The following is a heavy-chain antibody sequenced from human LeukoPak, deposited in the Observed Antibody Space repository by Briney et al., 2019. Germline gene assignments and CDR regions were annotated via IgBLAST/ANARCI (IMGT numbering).Heavy chain of an antibody. CDR2: INPNSGGT. D-gene: IGHD2-21*02. CDR3: AKDLAYCGGDCQDLYDVFDI. V-gene: IGHV1-2*02. CDR1: GYTFTGYY. Sequence: ASVKVSCKASGYTFTGYYMHWVRQAPGQGLEWMGWINPNSGGTNYARQFQGRLTMTRDTSISTAYMELSRLRSDDTALYYCAKDLAYCGGDCQDLYDVFDIWGQGTLVTVSS. J-gene: IGHJ3*02.